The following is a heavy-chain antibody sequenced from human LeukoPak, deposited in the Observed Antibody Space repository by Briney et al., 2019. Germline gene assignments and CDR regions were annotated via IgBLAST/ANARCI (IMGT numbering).Heavy chain of an antibody. D-gene: IGHD4-17*01. J-gene: IGHJ4*02. Sequence: GGSLRLSCAASGFTVSSNYMSWVRQAPGKGLEWVSVIYSGGSTYYADSVKGRFTISRDNSKNTLYLQMNSLRSDDTAVYYCARDKGYGDYDYWGQGTLVTVSS. CDR1: GFTVSSNY. CDR3: ARDKGYGDYDY. CDR2: IYSGGST. V-gene: IGHV3-53*05.